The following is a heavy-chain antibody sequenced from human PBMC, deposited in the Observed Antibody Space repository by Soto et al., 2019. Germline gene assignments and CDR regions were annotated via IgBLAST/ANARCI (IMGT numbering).Heavy chain of an antibody. CDR3: AKRYCTNGVCYTGCYYGMDV. CDR2: ISSSSYI. D-gene: IGHD2-8*01. CDR1: GFTFSSYS. J-gene: IGHJ6*02. Sequence: GGSLRLSCAASGFTFSSYSMNWVRQAPGKGLEWVSSISSSSYIYYADSVKGRFTISRDNSKNTLYLQMNSLRAEDTAVYYCAKRYCTNGVCYTGCYYGMDVWGQGTTVTVSS. V-gene: IGHV3-21*04.